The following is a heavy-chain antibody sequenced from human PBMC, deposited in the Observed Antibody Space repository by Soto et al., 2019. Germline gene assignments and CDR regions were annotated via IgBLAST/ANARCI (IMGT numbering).Heavy chain of an antibody. J-gene: IGHJ4*02. D-gene: IGHD2-15*01. CDR2: IDGGGGDI. Sequence: EVHLLESGGDLVQPGGSLRVSCAGSGFIFGSRAISWVRQAPGKGLEWVSGIDGGGGDINYADSVKGRFTISRDNSKSTLYLEMNSLRAEDTAVYYCATLKGASSGGTWYSHVADYWGQGTLVTVSS. CDR3: ATLKGASSGGTWYSHVADY. CDR1: GFIFGSRA. V-gene: IGHV3-23*01.